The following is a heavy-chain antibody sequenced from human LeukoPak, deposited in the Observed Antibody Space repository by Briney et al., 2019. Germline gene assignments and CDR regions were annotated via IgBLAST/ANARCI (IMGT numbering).Heavy chain of an antibody. V-gene: IGHV4-39*01. CDR2: IYYSGST. D-gene: IGHD3-16*01. J-gene: IGHJ4*02. CDR3: ARRTSLGELLILPWDY. Sequence: PSETLSLTCTVSGGSISSSSYYWGWIRQPPGKGLEWIGSIYYSGSTYYNPSLKSRVTISVDTSKNQFSLKLSSVTAADTAVYYCARRTSLGELLILPWDYWGQGTLVTVSS. CDR1: GGSISSSSYY.